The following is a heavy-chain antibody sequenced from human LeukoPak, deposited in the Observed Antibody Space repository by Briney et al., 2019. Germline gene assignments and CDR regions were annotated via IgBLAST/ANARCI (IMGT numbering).Heavy chain of an antibody. CDR1: GWSFSGYY. D-gene: IGHD3-3*02. Sequence: PSETLSLTCAVYGWSFSGYYLSWIRQPPGKGLEGIGEINHSGSTNYNPSPKSRLTLSVDTSKTQFSLKLSSVTAADTAVYYCARSAGHLYYWGQGTLVTVSS. V-gene: IGHV4-34*01. CDR3: ARSAGHLYY. CDR2: INHSGST. J-gene: IGHJ4*02.